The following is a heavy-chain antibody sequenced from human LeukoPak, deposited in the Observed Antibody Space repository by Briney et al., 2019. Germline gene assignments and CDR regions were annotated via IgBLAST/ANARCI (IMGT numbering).Heavy chain of an antibody. V-gene: IGHV4-59*01. CDR3: AREGGSREYYFDY. Sequence: SETLSLTCTVSGGSISSYYWSWIRQPPGKGLEWIGYIYYSGSTNYNPSLKSRVTISVDTSKNQFSLKLSSVTAADTAVYYCAREGGSREYYFDYWGQGTLVTVSS. J-gene: IGHJ4*02. CDR2: IYYSGST. CDR1: GGSISSYY. D-gene: IGHD3-10*01.